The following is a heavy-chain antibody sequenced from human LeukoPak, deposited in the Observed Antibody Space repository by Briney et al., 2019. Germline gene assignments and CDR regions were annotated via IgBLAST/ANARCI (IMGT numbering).Heavy chain of an antibody. CDR2: FNPNSGDT. J-gene: IGHJ4*02. V-gene: IGHV1-2*02. Sequence: ASVKVSCKASGYTFSGHYIHWVRQAPGQGLEWMGWFNPNSGDTDYAQKFQGRVTMTRDTSISTACMELSRLRSDDTAVYYCARVWQCSGGVCPDVFDNWGQGTLVTVSS. CDR3: ARVWQCSGGVCPDVFDN. CDR1: GYTFSGHY. D-gene: IGHD2-8*02.